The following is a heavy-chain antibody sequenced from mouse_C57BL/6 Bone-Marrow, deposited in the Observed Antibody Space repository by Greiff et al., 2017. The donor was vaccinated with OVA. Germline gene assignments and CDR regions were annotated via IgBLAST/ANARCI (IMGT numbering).Heavy chain of an antibody. J-gene: IGHJ2*01. D-gene: IGHD1-1*01. Sequence: QVQLQQPGAELVRPGSSVKLSCKASGYTFTSYWMHWVKQRPIQGLEWIGNIDPSDSETHYNQKFKDKATLTVDKSSSTAYMQLSSLTSEDSAVYYCARSDHYYGSSYRYYFDYWGQGTTLTVSS. CDR1: GYTFTSYW. CDR3: ARSDHYYGSSYRYYFDY. V-gene: IGHV1-52*01. CDR2: IDPSDSET.